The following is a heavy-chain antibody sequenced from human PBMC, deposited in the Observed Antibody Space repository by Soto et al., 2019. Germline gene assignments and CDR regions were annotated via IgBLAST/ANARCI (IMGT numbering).Heavy chain of an antibody. V-gene: IGHV3-64*01. Sequence: EVQLVESGGGLVQPGGSLRLSCAASGFTFSTYAMHWVRQAPGKGLEYVSALTNNGGTTYYASSVKGRFTISRDNSKNTLDLQMGSLRAEDMAVYYCARAASSTWYLAYWGQGTLVTVSS. CDR1: GFTFSTYA. CDR2: LTNNGGTT. J-gene: IGHJ4*02. D-gene: IGHD6-13*01. CDR3: ARAASSTWYLAY.